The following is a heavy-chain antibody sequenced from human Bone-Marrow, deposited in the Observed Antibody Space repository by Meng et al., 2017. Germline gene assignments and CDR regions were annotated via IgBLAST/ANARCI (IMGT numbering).Heavy chain of an antibody. Sequence: QVQRVQSGAAGKKPGYSVKVSCKASGGTFSSYAISWVRQAPGQGLEWMGGIIPIFGTANYAQKFQGRVTITADESTSTAYMELSSLRSEDTAVYYCAREGIAAASLQDWGQGTLVTVSS. J-gene: IGHJ1*01. V-gene: IGHV1-69*01. D-gene: IGHD6-13*01. CDR1: GGTFSSYA. CDR2: IIPIFGTA. CDR3: AREGIAAASLQD.